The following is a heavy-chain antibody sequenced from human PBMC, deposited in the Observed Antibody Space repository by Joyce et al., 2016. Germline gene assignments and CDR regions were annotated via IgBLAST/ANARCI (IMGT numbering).Heavy chain of an antibody. Sequence: QVQLQQWGAGLLKPSETLSLTCAVSGGAFTDYCWNWIRQPPGKGLEWIARIHNSGSINHNPSLRSRVTISVDTSKNQFSLNLTSVTAADTAVYFCARERESGGLHWAQGTLVTVSA. CDR1: GGAFTDYC. V-gene: IGHV4-34*01. CDR2: IHNSGSI. D-gene: IGHD2-8*02. CDR3: ARERESGGLH. J-gene: IGHJ4*02.